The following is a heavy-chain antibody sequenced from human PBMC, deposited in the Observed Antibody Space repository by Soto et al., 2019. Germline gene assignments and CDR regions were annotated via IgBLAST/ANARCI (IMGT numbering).Heavy chain of an antibody. CDR1: GYTFASHW. CDR3: ARYGSGSYYEPRYYYQYAMDV. Sequence: GESLKISCKGSGYTFASHWTAWVRQMPGKGLEWMGIIYPDDADIRYSPSFQGQFTISADKSISTAFLQWSSLKASDTAMYFCARYGSGSYYEPRYYYQYAMDVWGQGTTVTVSS. CDR2: IYPDDADI. J-gene: IGHJ6*02. V-gene: IGHV5-51*01. D-gene: IGHD3-10*01.